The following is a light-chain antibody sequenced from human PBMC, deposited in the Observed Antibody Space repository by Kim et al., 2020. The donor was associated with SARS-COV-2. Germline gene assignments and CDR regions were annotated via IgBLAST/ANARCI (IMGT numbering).Light chain of an antibody. V-gene: IGLV3-1*01. CDR3: QAWDSSTVV. CDR2: QDS. Sequence: SPGQTASITCSGDKLGDKYACWYQQKPGQSPVLVIYQDSKRPSGSPERFSGSNSGNTATLTISGTQAMDEADYYCQAWDSSTVVFGGGTQLTVL. CDR1: KLGDKY. J-gene: IGLJ2*01.